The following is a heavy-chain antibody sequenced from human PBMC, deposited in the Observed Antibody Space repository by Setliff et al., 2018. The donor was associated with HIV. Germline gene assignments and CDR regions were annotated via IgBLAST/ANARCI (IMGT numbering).Heavy chain of an antibody. D-gene: IGHD3-16*01. CDR1: GDSISSGSYY. Sequence: SETLSLTCSVSGDSISSGSYYWSWIRLPAGKGLEWIGQIHTTGSTNYNPSLKSRVTISMDTSKNHFSLNLNSVTATDTAVYYCAKRTFGSGRLDPWGQGTLVTVSS. V-gene: IGHV4-61*09. CDR3: AKRTFGSGRLDP. J-gene: IGHJ5*02. CDR2: IHTTGST.